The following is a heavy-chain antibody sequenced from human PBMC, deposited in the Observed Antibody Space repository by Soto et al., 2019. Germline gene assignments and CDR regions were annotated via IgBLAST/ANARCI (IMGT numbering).Heavy chain of an antibody. D-gene: IGHD3-16*01. Sequence: TVADGYIRSRCWRCIRQSPGKGLEWIGYIYYSGSTNYNPSLKSRVTISVDTSRNQFSLKLNSVTAADTAVYYCARRYVGTLEFWVQGTLVTVSS. CDR1: DGYIRSRC. J-gene: IGHJ4*02. CDR3: ARRYVGTLEF. CDR2: IYYSGST. V-gene: IGHV4-59*08.